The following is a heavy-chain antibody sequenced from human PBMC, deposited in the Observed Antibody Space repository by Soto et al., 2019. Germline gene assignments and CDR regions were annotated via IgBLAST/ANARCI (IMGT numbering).Heavy chain of an antibody. J-gene: IGHJ6*03. V-gene: IGHV1-69*02. Sequence: SSVKVSCKASGGTFSSYTISWVRQAPGQGLEWMGRIIPILGIANYAQKFQGRVTITADKSTSTAYMELSSLRSEDTAVYYCARGVPVLRAVAGTDYYYMDVWGKGTTVTVAS. D-gene: IGHD6-19*01. CDR1: GGTFSSYT. CDR3: ARGVPVLRAVAGTDYYYMDV. CDR2: IIPILGIA.